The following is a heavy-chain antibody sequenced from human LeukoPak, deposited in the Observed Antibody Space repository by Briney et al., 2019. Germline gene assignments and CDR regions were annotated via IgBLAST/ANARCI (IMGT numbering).Heavy chain of an antibody. Sequence: GGSLRLSCAASGFIFGSYGMGWVRQAPGKGLEWVSAISGSGSSTYYAASVKGRFTISRDNSRDRIYLQMNSLRTDDTAVYYCARLQPLVIPAAKLGFDYWGQGTLVTVSS. J-gene: IGHJ4*02. D-gene: IGHD2-2*01. CDR1: GFIFGSYG. CDR3: ARLQPLVIPAAKLGFDY. V-gene: IGHV3-23*01. CDR2: ISGSGSST.